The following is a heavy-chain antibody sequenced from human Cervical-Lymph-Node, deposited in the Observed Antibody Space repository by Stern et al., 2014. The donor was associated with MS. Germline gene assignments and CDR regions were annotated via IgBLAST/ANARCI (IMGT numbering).Heavy chain of an antibody. D-gene: IGHD6-13*01. CDR2: IYYSGST. V-gene: IGHV4-59*01. CDR1: GGSISSYY. CDR3: ARGYSGSWYWIDS. J-gene: IGHJ5*01. Sequence: QVQLQESGPGLVKPSETLSLTCTVSGGSISSYYWGWIRQPPGKGLEWIGYIYYSGSTNYNPSLKSRVSISVDTSKNQFSLKLSSVTAADTAVYFCARGYSGSWYWIDSWGQGTQVTVSS.